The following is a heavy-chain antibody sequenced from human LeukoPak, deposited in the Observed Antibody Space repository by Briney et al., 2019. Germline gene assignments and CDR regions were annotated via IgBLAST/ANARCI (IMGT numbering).Heavy chain of an antibody. J-gene: IGHJ4*02. D-gene: IGHD3-10*01. CDR1: GFTFTNHA. CDR2: ISPNGGST. Sequence: GGSLRLSCSASGFTFTNHAMHWVRQAPGKGLDYVSAISPNGGSTYHSDSVKGRFTISRDNAKNSLYLQMNSLRAEDTAVYYCARDLVNWWFGELLTHNYFDYWGQGTLVTVSS. CDR3: ARDLVNWWFGELLTHNYFDY. V-gene: IGHV3-64*04.